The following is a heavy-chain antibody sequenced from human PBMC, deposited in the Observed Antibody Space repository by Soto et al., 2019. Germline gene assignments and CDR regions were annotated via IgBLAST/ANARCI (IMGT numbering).Heavy chain of an antibody. Sequence: GSLRLSCAASGFTFSSYAMSWVRQAPGKGLEWVSAISGSGGSTYYADSVKGRFTISRDNSKNTLYLQMNSLRAEDTAVYYCAKDPVYCSSTSCQPNWFDPWGQGTLVTVSS. D-gene: IGHD2-2*01. J-gene: IGHJ5*02. V-gene: IGHV3-23*01. CDR3: AKDPVYCSSTSCQPNWFDP. CDR1: GFTFSSYA. CDR2: ISGSGGST.